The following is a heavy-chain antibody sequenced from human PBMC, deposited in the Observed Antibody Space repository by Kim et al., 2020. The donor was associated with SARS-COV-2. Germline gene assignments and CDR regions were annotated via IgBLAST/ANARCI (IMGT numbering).Heavy chain of an antibody. CDR3: ARAGWDSYGSPGYYAMDV. Sequence: SVKVSCKASGGTFSSYAISWVRQAPGQGLEWMGGIIPIFGTANYAQKFQGRVTITADESTSTAYMELSSLRSEDTAVYYCARAGWDSYGSPGYYAMDVWGQGTTVTVSS. CDR1: GGTFSSYA. D-gene: IGHD5-18*01. CDR2: IIPIFGTA. J-gene: IGHJ6*02. V-gene: IGHV1-69*13.